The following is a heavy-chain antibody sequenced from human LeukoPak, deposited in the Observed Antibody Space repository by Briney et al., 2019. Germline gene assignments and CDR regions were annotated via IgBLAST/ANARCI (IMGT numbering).Heavy chain of an antibody. V-gene: IGHV3-15*01. Sequence: GGSLRLSCAASGFTFSSYAMSWVRQAPGKGLEWVGRIKSKTDGGTTDYAAPVKGRFTISRDDSKNTLYLQMNSLKTEDTAVYYCTIPDSGDYYDSSGYYHWGQGTLVTVSS. D-gene: IGHD3-22*01. CDR2: IKSKTDGGTT. J-gene: IGHJ4*02. CDR1: GFTFSSYA. CDR3: TIPDSGDYYDSSGYYH.